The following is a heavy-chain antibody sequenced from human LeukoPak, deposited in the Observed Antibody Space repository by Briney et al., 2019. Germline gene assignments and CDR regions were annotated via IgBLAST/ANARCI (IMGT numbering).Heavy chain of an antibody. D-gene: IGHD4-17*01. CDR2: ISSSGSTI. J-gene: IGHJ4*02. Sequence: GGSLRLSCAASGFTFSSYEMNWVRQAPGKGLEWVSYISSSGSTIYYAYSVKGRFTISRDNANTSLYLQMNSLRAEDTAVYYCARDDYGDYFDYWGQGTLVTVSS. CDR3: ARDDYGDYFDY. V-gene: IGHV3-48*03. CDR1: GFTFSSYE.